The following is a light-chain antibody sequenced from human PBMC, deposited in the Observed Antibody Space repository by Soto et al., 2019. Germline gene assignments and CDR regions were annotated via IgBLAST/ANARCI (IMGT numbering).Light chain of an antibody. CDR3: GSYTTGAAYV. J-gene: IGLJ1*01. V-gene: IGLV2-14*01. CDR2: DIN. CDR1: SSDVGNYIF. Sequence: QSALTQPASASGSPGQSITISCTGTSSDVGNYIFVSWYRQHPGKAPKLMIYDINNRPSGVSNRFSGSKSGNTASLTISGVQAEEEADYYCGSYTTGAAYVFGTGTKLTVL.